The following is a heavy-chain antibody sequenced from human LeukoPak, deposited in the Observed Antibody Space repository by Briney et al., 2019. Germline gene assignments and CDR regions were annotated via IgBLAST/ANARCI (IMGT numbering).Heavy chain of an antibody. CDR3: PRQSYSSGWNPFDY. CDR2: ISGGGITT. CDR1: GFTFSNYA. D-gene: IGHD6-19*01. J-gene: IGHJ4*02. Sequence: GGSLRLSCAASGFTFSNYAMSWVRQAPGKGLEWVSTISGGGITTYYADSATGRFTPSRDNSKNTMFLQMNSLRADDTSVYYCPRQSYSSGWNPFDYWGQGILVTVAS. V-gene: IGHV3-23*01.